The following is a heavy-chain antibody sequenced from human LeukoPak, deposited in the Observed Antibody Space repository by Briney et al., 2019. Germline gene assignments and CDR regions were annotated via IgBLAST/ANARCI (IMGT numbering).Heavy chain of an antibody. CDR1: GFTFSSYE. CDR3: ATEGFTYGYHGIDS. J-gene: IGHJ3*02. D-gene: IGHD5-18*01. Sequence: PGGSLRLSCAASGFTFSSYEMNWVRQAPGKGLEWVGRIKTKTNGGTADYTPPVKGRFTISRDDSKNTLYLQMNSLKSDDTAVYYCATEGFTYGYHGIDSWGQGTIVTVSS. CDR2: IKTKTNGGTA. V-gene: IGHV3-15*01.